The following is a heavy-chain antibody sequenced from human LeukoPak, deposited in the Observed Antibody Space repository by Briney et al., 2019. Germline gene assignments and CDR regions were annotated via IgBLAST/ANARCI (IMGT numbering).Heavy chain of an antibody. Sequence: ASVKVSCKASGYTFTSYDINWVRQATGQGLEWMGWMNPNSGNTGYAQKFQGRVTMTRDTSTSTVYMELSSLRSEDTAVYYCASLATIGSDSFDIWGQGTMVTVSS. CDR1: GYTFTSYD. CDR2: MNPNSGNT. D-gene: IGHD2-2*03. J-gene: IGHJ3*02. CDR3: ASLATIGSDSFDI. V-gene: IGHV1-8*01.